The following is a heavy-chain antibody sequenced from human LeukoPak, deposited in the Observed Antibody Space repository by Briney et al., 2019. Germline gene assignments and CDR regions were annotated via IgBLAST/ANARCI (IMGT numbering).Heavy chain of an antibody. Sequence: GGSLRLSCAASGFTFDDYAMHWVRQAPGKGLEWVSGISWNSGSIGYADSVKGRFTISRDNAKNSLYLQMNSLRAEDMALYYCAKDMGPDFWSGLHAFDIWGQGTMVTVSS. CDR3: AKDMGPDFWSGLHAFDI. CDR2: ISWNSGSI. CDR1: GFTFDDYA. D-gene: IGHD3-3*01. J-gene: IGHJ3*02. V-gene: IGHV3-9*03.